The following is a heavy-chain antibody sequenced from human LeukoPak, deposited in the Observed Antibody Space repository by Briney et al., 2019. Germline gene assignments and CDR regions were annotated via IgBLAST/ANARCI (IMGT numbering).Heavy chain of an antibody. Sequence: GGSLRLSCAASGFTFSSSGMHWVRQAPGKGLEWVAFIRYDASNKYYADSVKGRFTISRDNSKTTLNLQMNSLRTEDTAVYYCARDKAAAGPFDYWGQGTLVTVSS. V-gene: IGHV3-30*02. CDR3: ARDKAAAGPFDY. J-gene: IGHJ4*02. CDR2: IRYDASNK. D-gene: IGHD6-13*01. CDR1: GFTFSSSG.